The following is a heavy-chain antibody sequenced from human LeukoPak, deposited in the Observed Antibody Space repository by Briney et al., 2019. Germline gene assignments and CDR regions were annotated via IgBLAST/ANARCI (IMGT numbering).Heavy chain of an antibody. Sequence: SETLSLTCAVYGGSFSGYYWSWIRRPPGKGLEWIGEINHSGSTNYNPSLKSRVTISVDTSKNQFSLKLSSVTAADTAVYYCAREATIFGVVIGYYPPYFDYWGQGTLVTVSS. D-gene: IGHD3-3*01. CDR1: GGSFSGYY. V-gene: IGHV4-34*01. CDR3: AREATIFGVVIGYYPPYFDY. J-gene: IGHJ4*02. CDR2: INHSGST.